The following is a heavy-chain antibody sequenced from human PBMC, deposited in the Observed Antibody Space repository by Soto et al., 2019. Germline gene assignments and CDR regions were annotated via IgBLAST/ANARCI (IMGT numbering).Heavy chain of an antibody. CDR3: TRGPRTISNGTGAY. CDR1: GFIFKMYW. V-gene: IGHV3-74*01. CDR2: IYNDGTYS. J-gene: IGHJ4*02. D-gene: IGHD3-10*01. Sequence: VGSLRLSCAASGFIFKMYWMHWVRQSPGKGLVWISRIYNDGTYSDYADSVRGRFTISRDNVNDTLYLQMNNLRAEDSGLYYCTRGPRTISNGTGAYWGQGTQVTVSS.